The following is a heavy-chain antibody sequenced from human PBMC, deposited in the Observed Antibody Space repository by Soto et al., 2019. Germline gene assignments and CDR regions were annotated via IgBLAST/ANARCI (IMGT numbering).Heavy chain of an antibody. V-gene: IGHV4-34*01. CDR1: GGSFSGYY. Sequence: SETLSLTCAVYGGSFSGYYWSWIRQPPGKGLEWIGELNHSGSTNYNPSLKSRVTISVDTSRNQFSLKLSSVTAADTAVYYCARPRSSGYAGEFDYWGQGTLVTVSS. D-gene: IGHD3-22*01. J-gene: IGHJ4*02. CDR3: ARPRSSGYAGEFDY. CDR2: LNHSGST.